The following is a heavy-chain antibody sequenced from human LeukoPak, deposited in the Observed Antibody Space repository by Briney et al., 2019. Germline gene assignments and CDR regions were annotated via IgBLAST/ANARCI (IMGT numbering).Heavy chain of an antibody. D-gene: IGHD6-19*01. CDR1: GFTFSSYG. Sequence: GGSLRLSCAASGFTFSSYGMHWVRQAPGKGLEWVAFMRYGGSNKYYADSVKGRFTISRDNSKNTLYLQMNSLRAEDTAVYYCAKGYSSGWTRTQYFDYWGQGTLVTVSS. CDR3: AKGYSSGWTRTQYFDY. CDR2: MRYGGSNK. V-gene: IGHV3-30*02. J-gene: IGHJ4*02.